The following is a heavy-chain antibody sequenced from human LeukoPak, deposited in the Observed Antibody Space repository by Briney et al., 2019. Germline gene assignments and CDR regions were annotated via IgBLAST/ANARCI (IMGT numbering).Heavy chain of an antibody. Sequence: SQTLSLTCTVSGGSLSSYYWSWIRPPPGKGLEWIGYIYYSGSTNYNPSLKSRVTISVDTSKNQFSLKLSSVTAADTAVYYCARTTEAHSWRTRYYDYYMDVWGKGTTVTVSS. CDR3: ARTTEAHSWRTRYYDYYMDV. V-gene: IGHV4-59*01. D-gene: IGHD6-13*01. J-gene: IGHJ6*03. CDR1: GGSLSSYY. CDR2: IYYSGST.